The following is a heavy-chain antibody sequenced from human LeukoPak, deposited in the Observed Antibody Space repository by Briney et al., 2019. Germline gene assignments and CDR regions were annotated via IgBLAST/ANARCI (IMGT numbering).Heavy chain of an antibody. D-gene: IGHD6-13*01. Sequence: KAGESLKISCKGSGYSFTNYWIGWVRQMPGKGLEWVGLIYPGESDIRYSPSFQGQVTISADKSISTAYLQWSSLKASDTAMYYCARRTYSSSWYFDYWGQGTLVTVSS. CDR3: ARRTYSSSWYFDY. J-gene: IGHJ4*02. V-gene: IGHV5-51*01. CDR2: IYPGESDI. CDR1: GYSFTNYW.